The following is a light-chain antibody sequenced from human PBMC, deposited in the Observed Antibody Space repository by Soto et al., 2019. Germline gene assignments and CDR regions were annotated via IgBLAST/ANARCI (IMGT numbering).Light chain of an antibody. CDR3: QKYDDAPLT. CDR2: AAF. J-gene: IGKJ4*01. V-gene: IGKV1-27*01. CDR1: QGINNF. Sequence: DSQMTQSPSSLSASVGDRVTITCRASQGINNFLAWYQQKPGKVPKLLIYAAFTLQSGVPSRFSGSGSGTDFSLTISSLQPEDDATYYCQKYDDAPLTFGGGTKVEIK.